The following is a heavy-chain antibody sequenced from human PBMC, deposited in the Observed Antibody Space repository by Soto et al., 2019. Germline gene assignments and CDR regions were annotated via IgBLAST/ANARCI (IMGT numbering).Heavy chain of an antibody. V-gene: IGHV4-34*01. J-gene: IGHJ4*02. D-gene: IGHD3-10*01. Sequence: SETLSLTCAVYGGSFSGYYWSGILQPPGKGLEWIGEINHSGSTNYNPSLESRVTISVDTSKNQFSLKLSSVTAADTAVYYCASPKSTPELWLDYWGPGTLVTVSS. CDR2: INHSGST. CDR3: ASPKSTPELWLDY. CDR1: GGSFSGYY.